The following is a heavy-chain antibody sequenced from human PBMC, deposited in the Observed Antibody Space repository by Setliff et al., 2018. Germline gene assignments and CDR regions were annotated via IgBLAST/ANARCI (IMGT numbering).Heavy chain of an antibody. CDR3: ARKMGGELSAFDI. D-gene: IGHD1-26*01. CDR2: ISSSGSTI. CDR1: GFTFSDYY. V-gene: IGHV3-11*04. J-gene: IGHJ3*02. Sequence: KPVGSLRLSCAASGFTFSDYYMSWIRQAPGKGLEWVSFISSSGSTIYYADSVKCRFTISRDNAKNSLDLQMNSLRAEDTAVYYCARKMGGELSAFDIWGQGTMVTVSS.